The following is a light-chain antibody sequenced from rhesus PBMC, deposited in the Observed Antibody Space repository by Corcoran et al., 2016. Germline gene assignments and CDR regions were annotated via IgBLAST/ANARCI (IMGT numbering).Light chain of an antibody. J-gene: IGKJ4*01. CDR1: QSLLHTDGRTY. V-gene: IGKV2-73*01. CDR3: LQAFQSPPT. Sequence: DIVMTQTPPSLPVTPGEPASISCRSSQSLLHTDGRTYLYWYLQKPGQPPRLLSYRVSNRLSGVPDRVSGRGSGTDFTLKISRVKAEDVGVSSCLQAFQSPPTFGGGTKVELK. CDR2: RVS.